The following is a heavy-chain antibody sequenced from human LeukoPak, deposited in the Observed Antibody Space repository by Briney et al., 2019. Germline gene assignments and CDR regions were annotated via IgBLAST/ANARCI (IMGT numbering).Heavy chain of an antibody. CDR1: SGSISNYY. CDR3: ARAAEYQRGMDV. CDR2: IYDNENT. V-gene: IGHV4-59*12. J-gene: IGHJ6*02. D-gene: IGHD2-2*01. Sequence: SETLSLTCTVSSGSISNYYWSWIRQPPGKGLEWIGYIYDNENTNYNPSLESRVTISVDASRNQFSLELSSVTAADTAVYYCARAAEYQRGMDVWGQGTTVTVSS.